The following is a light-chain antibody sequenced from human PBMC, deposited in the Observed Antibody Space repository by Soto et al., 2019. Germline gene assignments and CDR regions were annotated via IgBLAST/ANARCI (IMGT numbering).Light chain of an antibody. V-gene: IGLV1-40*01. J-gene: IGLJ2*01. Sequence: QSVLTQPPSVSGAPGQRVTISCTGSSSNIGAGYDVHWYQQLPGTAPKLLIYGNSNRPSGVPDRFSRSKSGTSASLAITGLQAEDEDDYYCQSYDSSLSGSDVVFGGGTKLTVL. CDR1: SSNIGAGYD. CDR2: GNS. CDR3: QSYDSSLSGSDVV.